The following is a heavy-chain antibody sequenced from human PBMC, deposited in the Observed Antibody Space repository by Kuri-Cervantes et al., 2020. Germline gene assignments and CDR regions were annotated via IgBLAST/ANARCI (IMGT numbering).Heavy chain of an antibody. D-gene: IGHD3-22*01. Sequence: GSLRLSCPIFDYSMNPNYCWDWIRQPLGKGLEWIGSICPSGSSYYTPSLESRVTISVDTSKNQFSLKLSSVTAADTAVYYCARDRGTSKYDSSGSYSWGFDYWGQGTLVTVSS. CDR3: ARDRGTSKYDSSGSYSWGFDY. CDR2: ICPSGSS. V-gene: IGHV4-38-2*02. J-gene: IGHJ4*02. CDR1: DYSMNPNYC.